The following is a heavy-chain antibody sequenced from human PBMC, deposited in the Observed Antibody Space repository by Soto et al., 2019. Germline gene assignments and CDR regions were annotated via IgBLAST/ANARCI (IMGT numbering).Heavy chain of an antibody. J-gene: IGHJ4*02. CDR1: GFTFSSYA. V-gene: IGHV3-23*01. CDR3: AKLGTMGVFDN. Sequence: EVQLLESGGGLVPPGGSLRLSCAASGFTFSSYAMSWVRQAPGEGLEWLAGITFRGDNTYYADSVKGRFTLSRDNSRNRLDLQMNSQKVEDTALYYCAKLGTMGVFDNWGQGTLLTVSS. D-gene: IGHD1-1*01. CDR2: ITFRGDNT.